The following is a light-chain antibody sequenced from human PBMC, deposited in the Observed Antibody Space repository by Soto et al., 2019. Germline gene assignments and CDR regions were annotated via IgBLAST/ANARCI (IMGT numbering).Light chain of an antibody. CDR1: QTIRSNY. CDR3: QQYGSSPWT. Sequence: ETVLTQSPGTLSLSPGERATLSCRASQTIRSNYLAWYRQTPGQAPRLLIYGASNRATGIADRFSGSGSGTGFTLIISRLEPQDFALYYCQQYGSSPWTFGKGTKVQIK. CDR2: GAS. J-gene: IGKJ1*01. V-gene: IGKV3-20*01.